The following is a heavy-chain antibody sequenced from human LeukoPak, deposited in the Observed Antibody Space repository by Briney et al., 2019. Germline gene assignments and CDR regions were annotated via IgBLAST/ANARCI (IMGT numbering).Heavy chain of an antibody. CDR2: IKSKTDGGTT. J-gene: IGHJ4*02. Sequence: PGGSLRLSCAASGFTFSNAWMSWVRQAHGKGLGWVGRIKSKTDGGTTDYAAPVKGRFTISRDDSKNTLYLQMNSLKTEDTGVYYCTTGVWGYCSSTSWYLVDYWGQGTLVTVSS. V-gene: IGHV3-15*01. CDR3: TTGVWGYCSSTSWYLVDY. D-gene: IGHD2-2*01. CDR1: GFTFSNAW.